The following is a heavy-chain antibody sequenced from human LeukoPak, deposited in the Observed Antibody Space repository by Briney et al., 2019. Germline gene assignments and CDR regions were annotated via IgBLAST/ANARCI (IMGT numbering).Heavy chain of an antibody. CDR1: GFTFSSSY. Sequence: GGSLRLSCAASGFTFSSSYISWVRQAPGKGLEWVANIKQDGNEKHYVDSVKGRFTISRDNAKSSLYLQMNSLRAEDTAVYYCARDPRGSEYSHFDSWGQGTQVTVSS. V-gene: IGHV3-7*01. J-gene: IGHJ4*02. CDR3: ARDPRGSEYSHFDS. CDR2: IKQDGNEK. D-gene: IGHD3-10*01.